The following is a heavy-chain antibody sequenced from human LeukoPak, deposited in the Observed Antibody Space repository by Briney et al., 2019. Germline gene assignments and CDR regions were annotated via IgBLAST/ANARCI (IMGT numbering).Heavy chain of an antibody. CDR1: GGTFSSYA. V-gene: IGHV1-69*05. CDR2: IIPIFGTA. CDR3: ARDNYAGANWFDP. D-gene: IGHD1-7*01. Sequence: RASVKVSCKASGGTFSSYAISWVRQAPGQGLVWMGGIIPIFGTANYAQKFQGRVTITTDEPTSTAYMELSSLRSEDTAVYYCARDNYAGANWFDPWGQGTLVTVSS. J-gene: IGHJ5*02.